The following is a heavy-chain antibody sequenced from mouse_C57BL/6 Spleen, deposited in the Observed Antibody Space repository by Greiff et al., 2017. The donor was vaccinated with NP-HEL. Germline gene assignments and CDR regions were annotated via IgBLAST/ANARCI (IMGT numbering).Heavy chain of an antibody. CDR3: ARRHYYGSSNYAMDY. J-gene: IGHJ4*01. CDR2: ISSGSSTI. CDR1: GFTFSDYG. Sequence: EVHLVESGGGLVKPGGSLKLSCAASGFTFSDYGMHWVRQAPEKGLEWVAYISSGSSTIYYADTVKGRFTISRDNAKNTLFLQMTSLRSEDTAMYYCARRHYYGSSNYAMDYWGQGTSVTVSS. D-gene: IGHD1-1*01. V-gene: IGHV5-17*01.